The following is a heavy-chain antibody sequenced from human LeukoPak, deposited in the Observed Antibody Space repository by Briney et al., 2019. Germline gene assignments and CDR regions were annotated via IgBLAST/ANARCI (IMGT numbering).Heavy chain of an antibody. Sequence: GGSLRLSCAASGFTFSSYWMSWVRQAPGKGLEWVANIKQDGSEKYYVDSVKGRFTISRDNANNSLYLQMNSLRAEDTAVYYCARDPQWELHASHFDYWGQGTLVTVSS. CDR3: ARDPQWELHASHFDY. D-gene: IGHD1-26*01. V-gene: IGHV3-7*01. CDR2: IKQDGSEK. CDR1: GFTFSSYW. J-gene: IGHJ4*02.